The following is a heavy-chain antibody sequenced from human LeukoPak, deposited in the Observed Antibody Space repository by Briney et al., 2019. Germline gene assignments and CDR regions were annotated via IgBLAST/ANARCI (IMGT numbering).Heavy chain of an antibody. D-gene: IGHD5-12*01. CDR1: GGSISSSNW. J-gene: IGHJ4*02. CDR2: IYHSGST. V-gene: IGHV4-4*02. CDR3: ARVLGSGYSGIDY. Sequence: PSETLSLTCAVSGGSISSSNWWSWLRHPPGKGLEWHGEIYHSGSTNYNPFLKSRVTISVDKSKNQFSLKLSSVAAADTAVYYGARVLGSGYSGIDYWGQGTLVTVSS.